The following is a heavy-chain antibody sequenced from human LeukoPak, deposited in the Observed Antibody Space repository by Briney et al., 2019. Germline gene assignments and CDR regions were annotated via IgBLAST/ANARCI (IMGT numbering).Heavy chain of an antibody. J-gene: IGHJ4*02. V-gene: IGHV3-23*01. CDR3: AKLVASATNY. Sequence: GGSLRLSCAASGFTFSSYAMIWVRQAPGKGLEWVSTISDSGGGTYYADSVKGRFTISRDNSRNTLYLQMNSLRAEDTAVYSCAKLVASATNYWGQGTLVTVSS. CDR2: ISDSGGGT. D-gene: IGHD5-12*01. CDR1: GFTFSSYA.